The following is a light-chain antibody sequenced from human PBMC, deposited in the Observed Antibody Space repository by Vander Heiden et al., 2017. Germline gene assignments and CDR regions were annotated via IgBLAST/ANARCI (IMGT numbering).Light chain of an antibody. V-gene: IGLV4-60*02. CDR3: QTWDSNTRV. J-gene: IGLJ3*02. Sequence: QPVLTQSSSASASLGSSVKLTCTLSSGHSSYIIAWHQQQPGKAPRYLSMLVVSGSYNKGSGVPDRFSGSSSGAAPSLTISNLQVEDEAEYYCQTWDSNTRVFGGGTKITVL. CDR1: SGHSSYI. CDR2: LVVSGSY.